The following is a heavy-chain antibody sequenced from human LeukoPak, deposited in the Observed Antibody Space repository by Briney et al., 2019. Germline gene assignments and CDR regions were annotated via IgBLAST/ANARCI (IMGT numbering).Heavy chain of an antibody. J-gene: IGHJ4*02. CDR1: GFTFSSYA. Sequence: GGSLRLSCAASGFTFSSYAMSWVRQAPGKGLEWVSATSGSGGSTYYADSVKGRFTISRDNSKNTLYLQMNSLRAEDTAVYYCAKDYLFWDTAMAQDYWGQGTLVTVSS. CDR3: AKDYLFWDTAMAQDY. CDR2: TSGSGGST. D-gene: IGHD5-18*01. V-gene: IGHV3-23*01.